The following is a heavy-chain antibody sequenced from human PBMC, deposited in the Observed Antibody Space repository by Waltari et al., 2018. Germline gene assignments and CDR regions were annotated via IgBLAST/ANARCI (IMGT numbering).Heavy chain of an antibody. Sequence: QVQLVQSGAEVKKPGASVKVSCKVSGYTLTELSLHRVRQAPGTGLEWMGGCDPEDGETIYAQKFQGRVTITADESTSTAYMELSSLRSEDTAVYYCARDSVVVVAATLDGYGMDVWGQGTTVTVSS. D-gene: IGHD2-15*01. CDR1: GYTLTELS. CDR3: ARDSVVVVAATLDGYGMDV. V-gene: IGHV1-24*01. J-gene: IGHJ6*02. CDR2: CDPEDGET.